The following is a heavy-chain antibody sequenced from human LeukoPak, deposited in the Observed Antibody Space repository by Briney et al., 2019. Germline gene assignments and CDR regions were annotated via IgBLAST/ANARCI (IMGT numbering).Heavy chain of an antibody. V-gene: IGHV1-2*02. D-gene: IGHD6-19*01. CDR2: INPHSGGT. Sequence: ASVKVSCRASGYTFTGYYMHWVRQAPGQGLEWMGWINPHSGGTNYAQKFQGRVTMTRDTSISTAYMELSRLRSDDTAVYYCARVLIAVAGRPFDYWGQGTLVTVSS. CDR1: GYTFTGYY. J-gene: IGHJ4*02. CDR3: ARVLIAVAGRPFDY.